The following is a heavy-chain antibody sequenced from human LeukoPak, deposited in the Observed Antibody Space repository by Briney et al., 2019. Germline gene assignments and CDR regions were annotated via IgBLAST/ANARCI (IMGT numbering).Heavy chain of an antibody. CDR2: ISAYNGNT. J-gene: IGHJ6*03. D-gene: IGHD2-2*01. V-gene: IGHV1-18*01. CDR3: ARQYQLMTYYYYYYYMDV. Sequence: AASVKVSCKASGYTFTSYGISWVRQAPGQGLEWMGWISAYNGNTNYAQRLQGRVTMTTDTSTSTAYMELRSLRSDDTAVYYCARQYQLMTYYYYYYYMDVWGRGTTVTVSS. CDR1: GYTFTSYG.